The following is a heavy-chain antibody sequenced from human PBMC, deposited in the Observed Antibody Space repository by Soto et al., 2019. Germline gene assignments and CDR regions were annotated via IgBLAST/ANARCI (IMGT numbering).Heavy chain of an antibody. V-gene: IGHV4-31*03. J-gene: IGHJ6*02. D-gene: IGHD5-18*01. CDR1: GGSISSGGYY. Sequence: SETLSLTCTVPGGSISSGGYYWSWIRQHPGKGLEWIGYIYYSGSTYYNPSLKSRVTTSVDTSKNQFSLKLSSLTAADTAVYYCARDSEGYGVAVGFYYGMDVWGQGTTVTVSS. CDR3: ARDSEGYGVAVGFYYGMDV. CDR2: IYYSGST.